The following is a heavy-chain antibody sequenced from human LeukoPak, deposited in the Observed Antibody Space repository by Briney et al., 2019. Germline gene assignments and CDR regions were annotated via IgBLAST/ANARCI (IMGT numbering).Heavy chain of an antibody. D-gene: IGHD4/OR15-4a*01. CDR1: GYTLTELS. V-gene: IGHV1-24*01. CDR2: FDPEDGET. J-gene: IGHJ4*02. CDR3: ATAEGVLPYYFDY. Sequence: ASVNVSCKVSGYTLTELSMHWVRQAPGKGLEWMGGFDPEDGETIYAQKFQGRVTMTEDTSTDTAYMELSSLRSEDTAVYYCATAEGVLPYYFDYWGQGTLVTVSS.